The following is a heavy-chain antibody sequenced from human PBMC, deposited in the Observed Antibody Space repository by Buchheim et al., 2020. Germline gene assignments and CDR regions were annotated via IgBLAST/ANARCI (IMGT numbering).Heavy chain of an antibody. V-gene: IGHV3-48*01. Sequence: EVQLVESGGGLVQPGGSLRLSCAASGFTFSSYSMNWVRQAPGKGLEWVSYISSSSSTIYYADSVKGRFTISRDNAKNSLYLQMNSLRAEDTAVYYCARSQGKGYCSSTSCYSFGYYYYGMDVWGQGTT. J-gene: IGHJ6*02. CDR1: GFTFSSYS. CDR2: ISSSSSTI. D-gene: IGHD2-2*01. CDR3: ARSQGKGYCSSTSCYSFGYYYYGMDV.